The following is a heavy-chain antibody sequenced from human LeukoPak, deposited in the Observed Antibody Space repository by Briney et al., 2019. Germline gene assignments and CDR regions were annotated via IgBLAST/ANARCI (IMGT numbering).Heavy chain of an antibody. CDR2: IYSDNT. D-gene: IGHD4/OR15-4a*01. CDR1: GLTLGSNS. Sequence: SLSLSCTVAGLTLGSNSTSWVSPAPGRVLEWVSFIYSDNTHCTDSVKGRLSISTDNSKNTLYLQMNSLRAEDAAVYCCARRAGAYSHPYDYWGQGTLVTVSS. V-gene: IGHV3-53*05. J-gene: IGHJ4*02. CDR3: ARRAGAYSHPYDY.